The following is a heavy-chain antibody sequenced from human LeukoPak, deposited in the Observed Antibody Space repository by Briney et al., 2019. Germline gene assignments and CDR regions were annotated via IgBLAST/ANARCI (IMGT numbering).Heavy chain of an antibody. J-gene: IGHJ4*02. V-gene: IGHV4-30-2*01. CDR3: ARVGYCSSTSCYGEVDY. Sequence: PSQTLSLTCAVSGGSISSGGYSWRWIRQPPGKGLEWIGYIYHSGSTYYNPSLKSRVTISVDRSKNQFSLKLSSVTAADTAVYYCARVGYCSSTSCYGEVDYWGQGTLVTVSS. D-gene: IGHD2-2*01. CDR2: IYHSGST. CDR1: GGSISSGGYS.